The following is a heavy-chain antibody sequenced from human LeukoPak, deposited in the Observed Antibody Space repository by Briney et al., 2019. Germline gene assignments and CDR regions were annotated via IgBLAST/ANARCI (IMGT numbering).Heavy chain of an antibody. CDR2: ISSSSSYI. D-gene: IGHD3-9*01. Sequence: PGGSLRLSCAASGFTFSDYSMNWVRQAPGKGLEWVSSISSSSSYIYDADSVKGRFTISRDNAKNSLYLQMNSLRAEDTAVYYCARANDNYYYYMDVWGKGTTVTIS. J-gene: IGHJ6*03. V-gene: IGHV3-21*01. CDR1: GFTFSDYS. CDR3: ARANDNYYYYMDV.